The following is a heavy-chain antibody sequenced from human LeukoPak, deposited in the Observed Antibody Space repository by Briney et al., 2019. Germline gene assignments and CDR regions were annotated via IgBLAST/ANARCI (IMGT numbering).Heavy chain of an antibody. CDR2: ISSGGST. Sequence: GGTLRLSCAASGFIFSNYGMSWVRQAPGKVLEWISSISSGGSTYYADSVKGRFTISRDNAKNSLYLQMNSLRAEDTAVYYCAELGITMIGGVWGKGTTVTVSS. V-gene: IGHV3-69-1*02. CDR1: GFIFSNYG. J-gene: IGHJ6*04. D-gene: IGHD3-10*02. CDR3: AELGITMIGGV.